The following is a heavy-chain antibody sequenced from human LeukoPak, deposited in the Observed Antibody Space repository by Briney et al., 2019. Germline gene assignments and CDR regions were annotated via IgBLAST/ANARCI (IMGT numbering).Heavy chain of an antibody. CDR3: ARPGKWGGGSFDP. CDR1: GGTFSSYA. Sequence: SVKVSCKASGGTFSSYAISWVRQAPGQGLEWMGGIIPIFGTANYAQKFQGRVTITADESTSTAYMELSSLRSEDTAVYYCARPGKWGGGSFDPWGQETLVTVSS. J-gene: IGHJ5*02. V-gene: IGHV1-69*13. CDR2: IIPIFGTA. D-gene: IGHD1-14*01.